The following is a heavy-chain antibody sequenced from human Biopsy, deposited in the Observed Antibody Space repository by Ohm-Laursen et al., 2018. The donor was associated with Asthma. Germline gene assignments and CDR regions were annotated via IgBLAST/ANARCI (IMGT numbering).Heavy chain of an antibody. D-gene: IGHD4-17*01. J-gene: IGHJ4*02. CDR2: HDHEEGGT. CDR1: GYSLTDLS. V-gene: IGHV1-24*01. CDR3: ASDFPKDYVRYNFQF. Sequence: ASVKVSCKFSGYSLTDLSMHWVRQAPGQGLEWMGGHDHEEGGTVNARRFQGRVTMTEDTSTDTAYMELNSLSSDDTAVYYCASDFPKDYVRYNFQFWGQGTLVTVSS.